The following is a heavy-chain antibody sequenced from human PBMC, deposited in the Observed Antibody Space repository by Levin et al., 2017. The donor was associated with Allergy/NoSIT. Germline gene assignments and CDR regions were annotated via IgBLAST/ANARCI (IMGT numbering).Heavy chain of an antibody. V-gene: IGHV3-33*01. Sequence: QPGGSLRLSCAASGFTFNNYDMHWFRQAPGKGLEWAAVIWHDGRTKFYADSVKGRFSVSRDNSKNTLYLQMNSLRVDDTAMYFCARPGRPYGAYEVVDFWGQGSLVTVSA. D-gene: IGHD4/OR15-4a*01. CDR3: ARPGRPYGAYEVVDF. CDR2: IWHDGRTK. J-gene: IGHJ4*02. CDR1: GFTFNNYD.